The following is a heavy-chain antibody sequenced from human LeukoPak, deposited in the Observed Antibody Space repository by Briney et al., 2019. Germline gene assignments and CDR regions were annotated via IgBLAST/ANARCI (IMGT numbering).Heavy chain of an antibody. D-gene: IGHD2-2*01. V-gene: IGHV1-2*02. CDR2: IHPNDGWT. CDR1: GYTFTDYY. Sequence: ASVKVSCKASGYTFTDYYMHGVRQAPGQGLEGMGLIHPNDGWTDYAQKFQCRVTMTRDTSISTAPMEVSRLRSDDTAVYYCARANFLYCSSSTCLFDYWGQGTLVTVSS. J-gene: IGHJ4*02. CDR3: ARANFLYCSSSTCLFDY.